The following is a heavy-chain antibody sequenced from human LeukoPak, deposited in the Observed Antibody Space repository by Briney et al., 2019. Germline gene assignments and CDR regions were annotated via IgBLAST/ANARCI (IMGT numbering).Heavy chain of an antibody. Sequence: PGGSLRLSCAASGFTFSSYSMNWVRQAPGKGLEWVSYISSRSSTIYYADSVKGRFTISRDNAKNSLYLQMNSLRAEDTAVYYCASGLIYDFWSGYSNWGQGTLVTVSS. J-gene: IGHJ4*02. D-gene: IGHD3-3*01. CDR2: ISSRSSTI. V-gene: IGHV3-48*01. CDR1: GFTFSSYS. CDR3: ASGLIYDFWSGYSN.